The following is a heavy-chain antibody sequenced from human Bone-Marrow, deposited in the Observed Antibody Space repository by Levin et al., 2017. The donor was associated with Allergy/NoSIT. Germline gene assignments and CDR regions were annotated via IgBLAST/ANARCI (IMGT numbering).Heavy chain of an antibody. CDR1: GGSISSYY. J-gene: IGHJ4*02. Sequence: PSETLSLTCTVSGGSISSYYWSWIRQPPGKGLEWIGYIYYSGSTNYNPSLKSRVTISVDTSKNQFSLKLSSVTAADTAVYYCARGGYCSGGSCYPFDYWGQGTLVTVSS. V-gene: IGHV4-59*01. CDR2: IYYSGST. CDR3: ARGGYCSGGSCYPFDY. D-gene: IGHD2-15*01.